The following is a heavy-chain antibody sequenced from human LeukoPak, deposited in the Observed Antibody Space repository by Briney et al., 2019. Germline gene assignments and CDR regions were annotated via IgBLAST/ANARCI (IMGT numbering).Heavy chain of an antibody. D-gene: IGHD1-7*01. CDR1: GGSFSGYY. J-gene: IGHJ4*02. CDR3: ARTGPTGTIDH. Sequence: SETLSLTCAVYGGSFSGYYWSWIRQPPGKGLEWIGEINHSGSTNYNPSLKSRVTISVDTSKNQFSLKLSSVTAADTAVYYCARTGPTGTIDHWGQGTLVTVSS. V-gene: IGHV4-34*01. CDR2: INHSGST.